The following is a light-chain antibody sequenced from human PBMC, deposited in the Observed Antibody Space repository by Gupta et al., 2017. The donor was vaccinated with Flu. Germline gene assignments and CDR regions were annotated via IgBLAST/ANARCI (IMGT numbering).Light chain of an antibody. Sequence: QSALTQPASESGSPGESITITCTGTSSNIGSYNVVSWYQHHPGKAPKLIIFEDRKRPSGVSNRFSGSKSGNTASLTISGLQAEDESDYYCCSLAGSATYVFGTGTTVTVL. CDR1: SSNIGSYNV. CDR3: CSLAGSATYV. J-gene: IGLJ1*01. V-gene: IGLV2-23*01. CDR2: EDR.